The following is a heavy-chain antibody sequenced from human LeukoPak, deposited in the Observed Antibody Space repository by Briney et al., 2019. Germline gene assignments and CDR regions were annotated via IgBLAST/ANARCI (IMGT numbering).Heavy chain of an antibody. Sequence: SETLSLTCTVSGGSISSYYWSWIRQPPGKGLEWIGYIYYSGSTNYNPSLKSRVTISVDTSKNQFSLKLSSVTAADTAVYYCARDRTYYVWGSYHLFDYWGQGTLVTVSS. CDR1: GGSISSYY. D-gene: IGHD3-16*02. CDR3: ARDRTYYVWGSYHLFDY. CDR2: IYYSGST. V-gene: IGHV4-59*12. J-gene: IGHJ4*02.